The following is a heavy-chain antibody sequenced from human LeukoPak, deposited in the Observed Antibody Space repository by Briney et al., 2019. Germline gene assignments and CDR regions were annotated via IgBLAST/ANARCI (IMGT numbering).Heavy chain of an antibody. V-gene: IGHV1-18*01. CDR1: GCTFTSYG. J-gene: IGHJ4*02. D-gene: IGHD5-18*01. Sequence: ASVTVSCKASGCTFTSYGMNWVRQAPGQRLEWMGWISAYNGNTNYAQKLQGRVTMTTDTSTSTAYMELRSLRSDDTAVYYCARSPFPMDTAMGSDYWGQGTLVTVSS. CDR3: ARSPFPMDTAMGSDY. CDR2: ISAYNGNT.